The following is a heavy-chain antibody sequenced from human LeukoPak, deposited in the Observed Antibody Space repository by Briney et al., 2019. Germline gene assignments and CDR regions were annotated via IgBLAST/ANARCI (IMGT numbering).Heavy chain of an antibody. D-gene: IGHD3-16*01. CDR1: GGSFSGYY. J-gene: IGHJ4*02. CDR3: ARRAYGQLDY. Sequence: SETLSLTCAVYGGSFSGYYWSWIRQPPGKGLEWIGEINHSGSTNYNPSLKSRVTISVDTSKNQFSLKLSSVTAADTAVYYCARRAYGQLDYWGQGTLVTVSS. V-gene: IGHV4-34*01. CDR2: INHSGST.